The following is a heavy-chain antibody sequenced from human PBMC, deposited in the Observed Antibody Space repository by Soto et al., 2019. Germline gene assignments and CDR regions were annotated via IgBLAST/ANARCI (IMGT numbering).Heavy chain of an antibody. CDR2: ISTYSGDT. V-gene: IGHV1-18*01. CDR1: GYTSFTYD. D-gene: IGHD5-12*01. J-gene: IGHJ5*02. CDR3: ARHHGPTTSENWFDP. Sequence: QVHLVQSGVEVKTPGASVKVSCQASGYTSFTYDISWGRQAPGQGLEWMGWISTYSGDTKYAQKFQGRVTMTTDTSTTTAYLELRSLRSDDTAVYYCARHHGPTTSENWFDPWGQGTLVTVSS.